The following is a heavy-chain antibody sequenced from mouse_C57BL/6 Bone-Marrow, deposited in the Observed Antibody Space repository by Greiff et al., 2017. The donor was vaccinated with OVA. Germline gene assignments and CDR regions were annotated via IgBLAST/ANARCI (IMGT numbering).Heavy chain of an antibody. D-gene: IGHD2-5*01. CDR1: GFTFSDYG. J-gene: IGHJ2*01. CDR3: ARYLKSNYDY. V-gene: IGHV5-17*01. CDR2: ISSGSSTI. Sequence: EVKVEESGGGLVKPGGSLKLSCAASGFTFSDYGMHWVRQAPEKGLEWVAYISSGSSTIYYADTVKGRFTISRDNAKNTLFLQMTSLRSEDTAMYYCARYLKSNYDYWGQGTTLTVSS.